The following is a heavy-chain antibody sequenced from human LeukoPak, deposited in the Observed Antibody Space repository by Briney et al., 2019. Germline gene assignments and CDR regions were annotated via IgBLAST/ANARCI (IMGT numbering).Heavy chain of an antibody. CDR2: IYYSGST. D-gene: IGHD3-22*01. CDR1: GGSISNSY. Sequence: PSETLSLTCTVSGGSISNSYWNWIRQPPGKGLEWIGYIYYSGSTNYNPSLKSRVTISVDTSKNQFSLKLSSVTAADTAVYYCARGVSYYDSSGYYNEYFQHWGQGTLVTVSS. CDR3: ARGVSYYDSSGYYNEYFQH. V-gene: IGHV4-59*08. J-gene: IGHJ1*01.